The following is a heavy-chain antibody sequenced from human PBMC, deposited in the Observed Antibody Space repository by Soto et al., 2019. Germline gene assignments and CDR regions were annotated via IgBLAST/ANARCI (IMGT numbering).Heavy chain of an antibody. CDR1: GGTFSSYA. CDR2: IMPIFGTP. V-gene: IGHV1-69*12. D-gene: IGHD3-10*01. CDR3: GRDKDRPQLGGNYYYIMDV. Sequence: QVQLVQSGSEVKKPGSSVKVSCKASGGTFSSYAISWVRQVPGQGLEWMGGIMPIFGTPDYAQKFQGRVTITADESTSIAYMELSRLRSEDTGVYYCGRDKDRPQLGGNYYYIMDVWGQGTTVTVSS. J-gene: IGHJ6*02.